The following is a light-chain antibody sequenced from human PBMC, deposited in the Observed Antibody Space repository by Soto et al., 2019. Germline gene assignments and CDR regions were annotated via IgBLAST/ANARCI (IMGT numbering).Light chain of an antibody. CDR3: QKYNSAPLT. J-gene: IGKJ4*01. V-gene: IGKV1-27*01. CDR1: QGIGVY. CDR2: AAS. Sequence: DIQMTQSPSSLSASLGDRVTITCRASQGIGVYLSWFQQKPGKVPKLLIYAASALQSGVPSRFSGSGSGTDFTLTISSLQPEDIATYYCQKYNSAPLTFGGGTKVDIK.